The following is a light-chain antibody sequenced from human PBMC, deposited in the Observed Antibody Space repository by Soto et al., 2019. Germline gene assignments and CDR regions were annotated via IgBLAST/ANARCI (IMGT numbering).Light chain of an antibody. V-gene: IGLV2-14*01. CDR3: HSYDSSLSGSV. J-gene: IGLJ3*02. CDR1: SSDIGAYDY. Sequence: QSALTQPASVSGSPGQSITISCTGTSSDIGAYDYVSWFQQHPDKAPKLMISEVTNRPSGVSDRFSGSKSGTSASLAITGLQAEDEADYYCHSYDSSLSGSVFGGGTKLTVL. CDR2: EVT.